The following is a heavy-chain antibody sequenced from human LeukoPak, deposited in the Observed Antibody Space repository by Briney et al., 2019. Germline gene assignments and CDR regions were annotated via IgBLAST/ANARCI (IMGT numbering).Heavy chain of an antibody. Sequence: GGSLRLSCAASGFIFSSYGMHWVRQAPGKGLEWVSAISGSGGSTYYADSVKGRFTISRDNSKNTLYLQMNSLRAEDTAVYYCAKGLGWLQRYFDYWGQGTLVTVSS. D-gene: IGHD5-24*01. CDR3: AKGLGWLQRYFDY. CDR2: ISGSGGST. V-gene: IGHV3-23*01. CDR1: GFIFSSYG. J-gene: IGHJ4*02.